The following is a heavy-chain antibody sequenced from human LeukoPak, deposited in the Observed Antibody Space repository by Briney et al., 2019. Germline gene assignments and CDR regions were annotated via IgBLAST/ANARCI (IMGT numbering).Heavy chain of an antibody. D-gene: IGHD2-2*01. CDR2: ISYDGSNK. Sequence: GGSLRLSCAASGFTFSSYGMHWVRQAPGKGLGWVAVISYDGSNKYYADSVKGRFTISRDNSKNTLYLQMNSLRAEDTAVYYCANGYCSSTSCYPNYWGQGTLVTVSS. V-gene: IGHV3-30*18. CDR1: GFTFSSYG. J-gene: IGHJ4*02. CDR3: ANGYCSSTSCYPNY.